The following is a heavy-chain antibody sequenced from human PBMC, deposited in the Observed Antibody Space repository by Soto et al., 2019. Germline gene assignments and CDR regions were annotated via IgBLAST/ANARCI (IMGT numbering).Heavy chain of an antibody. CDR1: GVAISSYY. V-gene: IGHV4-59*01. D-gene: IGHD1-1*01. Sequence: QVQLKESGPGLVKPSETLSLTCTVSGVAISSYYWNWIRQSPGKGLEWIGYIYYSGGTKYNPSLNCRVTISIDTSKNQFSLKLSSVSAAVTGSYYYARDATSGTYFDYWGQGTLVSVSS. CDR3: ARDATSGTYFDY. CDR2: IYYSGGT. J-gene: IGHJ4*02.